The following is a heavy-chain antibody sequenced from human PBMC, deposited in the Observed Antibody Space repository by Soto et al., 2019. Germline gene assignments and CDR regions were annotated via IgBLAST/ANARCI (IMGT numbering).Heavy chain of an antibody. CDR2: IKSKTDGGTT. V-gene: IGHV3-15*07. CDR1: GFAFSKAW. J-gene: IGHJ6*02. CDR3: SAYSSGWFYYGMDV. D-gene: IGHD6-19*01. Sequence: EVQLMESGGGLVEPGGSLRLSCAASGFAFSKAWMNWVRQAPGKGLEWVGRIKSKTDGGTTDYAAPVSGRFTISRDDSKNTLYLQMNSLKIEDTSTYYCSAYSSGWFYYGMDVWGQGTTVTVSS.